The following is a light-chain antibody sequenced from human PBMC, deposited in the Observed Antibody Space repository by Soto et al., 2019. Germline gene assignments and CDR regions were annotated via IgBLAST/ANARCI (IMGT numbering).Light chain of an antibody. CDR1: QDISNY. J-gene: IGKJ3*01. V-gene: IGKV1-33*01. CDR3: QQYDKGFT. CDR2: DAS. Sequence: DIQMNQSPSSLSASVGDRVTITCQASQDISNYLNWYQQKPGKAPKLLIYDASNLETGVPSRFSGSGSGTDFTFTISSLQPEDIATYYCQQYDKGFTFGPGTKVDIK.